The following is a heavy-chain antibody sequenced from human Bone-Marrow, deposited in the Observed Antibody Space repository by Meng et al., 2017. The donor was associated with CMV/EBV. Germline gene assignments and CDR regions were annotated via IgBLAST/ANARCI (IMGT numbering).Heavy chain of an antibody. V-gene: IGHV3-48*03. CDR1: GFTFSSYE. CDR2: ISSSNNTI. CDR3: ARDGLGDFEDY. D-gene: IGHD3-16*01. Sequence: GESLKISCAASGFTFSSYEINWVRQAPGKGLEWVSYISSSNNTIYYADSVKGRFTISRDNAKNSLYLQMNSLRAEDTAVYYCARDGLGDFEDYWGQGTLVTVSS. J-gene: IGHJ4*02.